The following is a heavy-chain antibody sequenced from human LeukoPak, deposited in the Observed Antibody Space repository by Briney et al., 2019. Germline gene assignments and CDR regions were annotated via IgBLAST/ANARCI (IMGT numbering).Heavy chain of an antibody. J-gene: IGHJ4*02. Sequence: GGSLRLSCAASGFTFSSYRMNWVRQAPGKGLEWVSSITSSSIYIYYADSMKGRFTISRDNAQNSLYLQMNSLRAEGTAVYYCARDTYGDYSFDNWGQGTLVTVSS. CDR3: ARDTYGDYSFDN. CDR1: GFTFSSYR. CDR2: ITSSSIYI. D-gene: IGHD4-17*01. V-gene: IGHV3-21*01.